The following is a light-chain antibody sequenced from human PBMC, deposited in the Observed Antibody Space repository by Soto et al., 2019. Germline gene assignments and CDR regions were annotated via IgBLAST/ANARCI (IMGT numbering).Light chain of an antibody. CDR2: DAS. CDR1: QSINRH. CDR3: QQYGSSGT. J-gene: IGKJ1*01. V-gene: IGKV3-20*01. Sequence: EIVLTQSPATLSLSPGERATLSCRASQSINRHLAWYRQKPGQAPRLLIYDASNRATGIPARFSGSGSGTDYTLTISRLEPADFAVYYCQQYGSSGTFGQGTKVDIK.